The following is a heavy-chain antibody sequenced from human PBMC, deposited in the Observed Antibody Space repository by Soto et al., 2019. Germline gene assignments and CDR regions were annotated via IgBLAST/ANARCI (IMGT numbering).Heavy chain of an antibody. Sequence: SVKVSCKASGCTFSSYAISWVRQAPGQGLEWMGGIIPIFGTANYAQKFQGRVTITADKSTSTAYMELSSLRSEDTAVYYCARAPPEAGVVTAIRYNWFDPWGQGTLVTVSS. J-gene: IGHJ5*02. CDR1: GCTFSSYA. D-gene: IGHD2-21*02. CDR3: ARAPPEAGVVTAIRYNWFDP. V-gene: IGHV1-69*06. CDR2: IIPIFGTA.